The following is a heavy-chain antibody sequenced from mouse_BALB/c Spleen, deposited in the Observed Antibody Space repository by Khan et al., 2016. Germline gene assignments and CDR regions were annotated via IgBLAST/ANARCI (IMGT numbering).Heavy chain of an antibody. CDR2: IDPANGNT. V-gene: IGHV14-3*02. CDR3: SRSNYGNYEEGYTMDY. Sequence: VQLQQSGAELVKPGASVKLSCTASGFNIKDTYMHWVKQRPEQGLEWLGRIDPANGNTKYDPKFQGKATITADTSSKTAYLQPSSLTAEDTAVYYCSRSNYGNYEEGYTMDYWGQGTSVTVSS. J-gene: IGHJ4*01. CDR1: GFNIKDTY. D-gene: IGHD2-1*01.